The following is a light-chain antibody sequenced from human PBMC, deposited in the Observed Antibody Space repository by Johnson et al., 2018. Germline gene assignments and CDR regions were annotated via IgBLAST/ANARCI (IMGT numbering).Light chain of an antibody. CDR2: ENN. V-gene: IGLV1-51*02. J-gene: IGLJ1*01. CDR3: GTWDSRLRAGNV. Sequence: QSVLTQPPSVSAAPGQKVTISCSGSSSNIGNNYVSWYQQLPGTAPKLLIYENNKRPSGIPDRFSGSKSGTSATLAITGLQTGDEADYYCGTWDSRLRAGNVFGTGTKVTVL. CDR1: SSNIGNNY.